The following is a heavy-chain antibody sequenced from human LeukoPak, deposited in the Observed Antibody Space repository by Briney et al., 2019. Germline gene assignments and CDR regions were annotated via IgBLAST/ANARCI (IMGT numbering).Heavy chain of an antibody. Sequence: PSETLSLTCTVSGGSISSSSYYWGWIRQPPGKGLEGIGSIYYSGSTYYNPSLKSRVTISVDTSKNQFSLKLSSVTAADTAVYYCARHPYSPYYMDVWGKGTTVTVSS. D-gene: IGHD6-13*01. CDR3: ARHPYSPYYMDV. CDR1: GGSISSSSYY. V-gene: IGHV4-39*01. CDR2: IYYSGST. J-gene: IGHJ6*03.